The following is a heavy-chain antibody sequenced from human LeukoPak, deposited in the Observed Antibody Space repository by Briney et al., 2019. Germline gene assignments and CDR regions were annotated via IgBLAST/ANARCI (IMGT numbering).Heavy chain of an antibody. CDR3: AKRWGSGSGYHGAHFDY. D-gene: IGHD3-22*01. Sequence: ETLSLTCTVSGVSISSSNSYWGWIRQPPGKGLEWVSAISGSGGSTYYADSVKGRFTISRDNSKITLHLQMNSLRAEDTAVYYCAKRWGSGSGYHGAHFDYWGQGTLVTVSS. V-gene: IGHV3-23*01. CDR1: GVSISSSNSY. CDR2: ISGSGGST. J-gene: IGHJ4*02.